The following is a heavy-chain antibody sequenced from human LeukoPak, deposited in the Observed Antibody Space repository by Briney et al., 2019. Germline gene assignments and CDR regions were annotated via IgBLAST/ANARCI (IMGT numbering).Heavy chain of an antibody. J-gene: IGHJ3*02. D-gene: IGHD3-10*01. CDR1: GFTFSSYW. CDR3: ARVGHGDMVRSLVAFDI. CDR2: INMDGSTI. Sequence: PGGSLRLSCAASGFTFSSYWMHWVRQGPGKGLVWVARINMDGSTISYADFVKGRFTISRDNAKNTLYLQMNSLRAEDTAVYYCARVGHGDMVRSLVAFDIWGQGTMVTVSS. V-gene: IGHV3-74*01.